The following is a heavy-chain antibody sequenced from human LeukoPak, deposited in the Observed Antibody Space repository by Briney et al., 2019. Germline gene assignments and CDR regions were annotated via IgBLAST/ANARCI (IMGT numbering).Heavy chain of an antibody. Sequence: SAGSLRLSCAASGFTFSSYWMSGVRQAPGKGLEWVANIKQDGSEKFYGVSVKGRFTISRDNAKNSVYLQMNSLRAEDTAVYYCASAFLLTGYWGQGTLVTVSS. J-gene: IGHJ4*02. D-gene: IGHD1-26*01. V-gene: IGHV3-7*01. CDR1: GFTFSSYW. CDR2: IKQDGSEK. CDR3: ASAFLLTGY.